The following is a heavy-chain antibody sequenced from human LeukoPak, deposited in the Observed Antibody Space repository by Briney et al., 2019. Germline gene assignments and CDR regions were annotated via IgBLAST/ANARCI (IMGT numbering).Heavy chain of an antibody. V-gene: IGHV3-30*18. CDR2: ISYDGSNI. Sequence: PGRSLRLSCAASGSAFSNYVMHWVRQAPGKGLEWVAVISYDGSNIYYADSVKGRFTISRDNSKNTLYLQMNSLSAEDTAVYYCAKDGPTVTIFGHFDYWGHGTLVSVSS. CDR1: GSAFSNYV. D-gene: IGHD4-17*01. J-gene: IGHJ4*01. CDR3: AKDGPTVTIFGHFDY.